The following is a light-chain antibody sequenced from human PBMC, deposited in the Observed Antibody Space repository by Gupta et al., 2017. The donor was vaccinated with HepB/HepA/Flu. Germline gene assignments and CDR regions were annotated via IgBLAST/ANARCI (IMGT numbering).Light chain of an antibody. V-gene: IGLV2-11*01. CDR3: CSYAGSYTLV. CDR2: DIS. J-gene: IGLJ2*01. CDR1: ISDVGGYKY. Sequence: QSALPQPRSVSGSPCQSVTISCTGTISDVGGYKYVSWYQQHPGKAPKLMIYDISRRPSGVPDRFSGSKSGITASLTISGLQAEDEADYYCCSYAGSYTLVFGGGTKMTVL.